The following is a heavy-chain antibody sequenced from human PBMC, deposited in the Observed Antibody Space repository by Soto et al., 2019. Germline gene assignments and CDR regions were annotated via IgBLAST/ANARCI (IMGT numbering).Heavy chain of an antibody. V-gene: IGHV4-31*03. Sequence: QVQLQESGPGLVKPSQTLSLTCTVSGGSISSGGFYWSWIRQHPGKGLEWIGYIYYSGNTYYNPSRKSRVTISLDTSKNQFSLKLSSVTAADTAVYYCARGMSGIVVVPAAIVAMDVWGKGTTVTVSS. D-gene: IGHD2-2*01. CDR1: GGSISSGGFY. CDR2: IYYSGNT. J-gene: IGHJ6*04. CDR3: ARGMSGIVVVPAAIVAMDV.